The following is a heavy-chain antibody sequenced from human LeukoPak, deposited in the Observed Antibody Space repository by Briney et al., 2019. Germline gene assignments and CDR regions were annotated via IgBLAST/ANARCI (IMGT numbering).Heavy chain of an antibody. D-gene: IGHD3-22*01. J-gene: IGHJ3*02. CDR2: IYYGVRS. V-gene: IGHV4-59*11. CDR1: GGSIISHY. CDR3: ARLLDNDSSGDPDTFDM. Sequence: SETLSLTCTVSGGSIISHYWSWIRQSPGKGLEWIGFIYYGVRSRYNPSLQSRVTISADTSKNHFSLKLTSVTAADAAVYYCARLLDNDSSGDPDTFDMWGQGTMVTVSS.